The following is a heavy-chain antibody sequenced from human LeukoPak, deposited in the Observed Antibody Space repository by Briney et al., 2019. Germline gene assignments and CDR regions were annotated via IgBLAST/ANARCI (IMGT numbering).Heavy chain of an antibody. CDR1: GFTFSSYA. D-gene: IGHD6-19*01. J-gene: IGHJ4*02. CDR2: ISGNGGST. Sequence: GGSLRLSCAASGFTFSSYAMSWVRQAPGKGLEWDSAISGNGGSTYYADSVKGRLPISRDNSKNTLYLQMNSLRAEDTAVYYCASKPHIAVAAPDYWGQGTLVTVSS. V-gene: IGHV3-23*01. CDR3: ASKPHIAVAAPDY.